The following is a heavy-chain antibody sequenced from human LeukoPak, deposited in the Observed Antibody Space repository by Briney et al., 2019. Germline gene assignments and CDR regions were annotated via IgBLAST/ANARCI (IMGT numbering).Heavy chain of an antibody. Sequence: GGSLRLSCTPSGPTFSTDWMHWVRQGPGKGLVWVSRINSDGSITSYAASVKGRFTISRDNAKNTVYLQMNSLRAEDMAVYYCASSAGGGLNYRGQGTLVTVSS. J-gene: IGHJ4*02. V-gene: IGHV3-74*01. CDR2: INSDGSIT. CDR1: GPTFSTDW. D-gene: IGHD2-15*01. CDR3: ASSAGGGLNY.